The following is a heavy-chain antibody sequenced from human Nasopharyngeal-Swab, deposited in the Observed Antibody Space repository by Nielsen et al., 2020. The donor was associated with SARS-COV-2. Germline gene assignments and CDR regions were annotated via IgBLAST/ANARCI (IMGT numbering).Heavy chain of an antibody. CDR2: IWYDGSNK. Sequence: GGSLRLSCAASGFTFSSYGMHWVRQAPGEGLEWVAVIWYDGSNKYYADSVKGRFTISRDNSKNTLYLQMNSLRAEDTAVYYCARGRTSGYSYGFYFDYWGQGTLVTVSS. J-gene: IGHJ4*02. V-gene: IGHV3-33*01. CDR1: GFTFSSYG. D-gene: IGHD5-18*01. CDR3: ARGRTSGYSYGFYFDY.